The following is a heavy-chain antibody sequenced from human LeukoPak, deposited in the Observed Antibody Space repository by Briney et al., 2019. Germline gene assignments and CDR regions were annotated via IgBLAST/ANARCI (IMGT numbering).Heavy chain of an antibody. V-gene: IGHV1-3*01. J-gene: IGHJ6*02. Sequence: ASVKVSCKASGGTFSSYAISWVRQAPGQRLEWMGWINAGNGNTKYSQKFQGRVTITRDTSASTAYMELSSLRSEDTAVYYCARVAYSSSPVGMDVWGQGTTVTVSS. D-gene: IGHD6-6*01. CDR1: GGTFSSYA. CDR3: ARVAYSSSPVGMDV. CDR2: INAGNGNT.